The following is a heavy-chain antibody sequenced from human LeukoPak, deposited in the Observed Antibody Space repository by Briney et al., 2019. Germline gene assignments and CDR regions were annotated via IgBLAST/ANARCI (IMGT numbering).Heavy chain of an antibody. CDR2: ISPRSDIK. CDR3: AREMWDSYGYVDY. Sequence: GGSLRLSCAASGFTFSSYSMNWVRQAPGKGLELVSHISPRSDIKSYADSVKGRFTISGDNAKNSLFLQMNSLRAEDTAVYYCAREMWDSYGYVDYWGQGTLVTVSS. D-gene: IGHD5-18*01. J-gene: IGHJ4*02. V-gene: IGHV3-48*01. CDR1: GFTFSSYS.